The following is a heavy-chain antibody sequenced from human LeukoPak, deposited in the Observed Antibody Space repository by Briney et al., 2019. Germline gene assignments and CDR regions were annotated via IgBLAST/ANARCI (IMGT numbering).Heavy chain of an antibody. CDR1: GYTFTNYY. Sequence: ASVKFSCKASGYTFTNYYMHWVRQAPGQGLEYMGILDPSAGDTTYAQKFQGRVTMTRDTSTSTVYMELSSLRFEDTAVYYCARTDCSRYSCYKDAFDIWGQGTMVTVSS. J-gene: IGHJ3*02. CDR3: ARTDCSRYSCYKDAFDI. CDR2: LDPSAGDT. D-gene: IGHD2-2*02. V-gene: IGHV1-46*01.